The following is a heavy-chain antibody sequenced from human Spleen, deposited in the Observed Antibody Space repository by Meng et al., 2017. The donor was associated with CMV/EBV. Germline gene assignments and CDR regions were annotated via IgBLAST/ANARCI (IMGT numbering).Heavy chain of an antibody. Sequence: GGSLRLSCAASGFTFSNYDLSWVRQAPGRGLEWVSSISSRSRHTYYADSVKGRFIISRDNSKNTLYLQMDSLRAEDSAVYYCARGSGEFDFWGQGTLVTVSS. CDR3: ARGSGEFDF. D-gene: IGHD1-14*01. CDR1: GFTFSNYD. CDR2: ISSRSRHT. V-gene: IGHV3-21*01. J-gene: IGHJ4*02.